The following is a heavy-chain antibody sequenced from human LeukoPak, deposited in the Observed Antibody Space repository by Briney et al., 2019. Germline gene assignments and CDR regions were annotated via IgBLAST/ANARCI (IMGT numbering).Heavy chain of an antibody. CDR1: GFTFSSSA. Sequence: PGGSLRLSCAASGFTFSSSAMSWVRQVPGKGLEWVSGISASGGSTYYADSVKGRFTISRDNSKNTLYLQMKSLRAEDTAVYYCANPKGGRETYWYFDYWGQGTLVTVSS. V-gene: IGHV3-23*01. D-gene: IGHD1-26*01. J-gene: IGHJ4*02. CDR3: ANPKGGRETYWYFDY. CDR2: ISASGGST.